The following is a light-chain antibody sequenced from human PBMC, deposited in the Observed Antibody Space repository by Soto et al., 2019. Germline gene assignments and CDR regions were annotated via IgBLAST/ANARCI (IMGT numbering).Light chain of an antibody. Sequence: EIVLTQSPGTLSLSPGERATLSCRGSQSVSSSYLAWYQQKPGQAPRLLIYGASSRATGIPDRFSGSGSGTDFTLTIIRLEPEDFAVYSCQQYGSSPQWTFGQGTKVEIK. CDR3: QQYGSSPQWT. CDR2: GAS. J-gene: IGKJ1*01. V-gene: IGKV3-20*01. CDR1: QSVSSSY.